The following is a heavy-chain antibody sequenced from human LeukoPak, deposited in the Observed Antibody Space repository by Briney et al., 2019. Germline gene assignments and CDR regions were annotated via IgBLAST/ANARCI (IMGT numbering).Heavy chain of an antibody. Sequence: ASVKVSCKGSGYTFTCYYMHWVRQAPGQGLEWMGIINPSGGSRSYAQKFQGRVTITRDMSTSTVYMELSRLRSEDTAVYYCAGGNYDYVWGSYRQPYYFDYWGQGTLVTVSS. D-gene: IGHD3-16*02. V-gene: IGHV1-46*01. CDR3: AGGNYDYVWGSYRQPYYFDY. CDR2: INPSGGSR. J-gene: IGHJ4*02. CDR1: GYTFTCYY.